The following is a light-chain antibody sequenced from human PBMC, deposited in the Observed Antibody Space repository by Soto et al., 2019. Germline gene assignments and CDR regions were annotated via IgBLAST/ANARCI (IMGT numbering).Light chain of an antibody. Sequence: QSALTQPASVSGSPGQTITISCTGTSSDVGGYNYVSWYQQHPGKAPKLIIYDVSNRPSGVSNRFSGSKSGNTASLTISGLQAEDAADYCCSSYTSSSALVFGTGTKLTVL. J-gene: IGLJ1*01. CDR1: SSDVGGYNY. CDR3: SSYTSSSALV. CDR2: DVS. V-gene: IGLV2-14*01.